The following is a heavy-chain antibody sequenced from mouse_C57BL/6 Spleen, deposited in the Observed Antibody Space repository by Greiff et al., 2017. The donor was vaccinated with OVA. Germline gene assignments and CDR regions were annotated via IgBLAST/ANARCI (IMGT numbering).Heavy chain of an antibody. CDR3: ARYYGSRHRYFDV. V-gene: IGHV1-55*01. CDR1: GYTFTSYW. CDR2: IYPGSGST. J-gene: IGHJ1*03. Sequence: QVQLQQPGAELVKPGASVKMSCKASGYTFTSYWITWVKQRPGQGLEWIGDIYPGSGSTNYNDKFKSKATLTVDTSSSTAYMQLSSLTSEDSAVYYCARYYGSRHRYFDVWGTGTTVTVSS. D-gene: IGHD1-1*01.